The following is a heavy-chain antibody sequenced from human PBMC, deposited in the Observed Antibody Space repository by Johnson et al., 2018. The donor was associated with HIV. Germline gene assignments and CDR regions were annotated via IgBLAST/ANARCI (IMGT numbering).Heavy chain of an antibody. D-gene: IGHD3-22*01. V-gene: IGHV3-30*02. J-gene: IGHJ3*02. CDR3: AKDCGYYYDSSGYGGAFDI. CDR2: IRYDGSNK. CDR1: GFTFSSYG. Sequence: QVQLVESGGGVVQPGGSLRLSCAASGFTFSSYGMHWVRQAPGKGLEWVAFIRYDGSNKYYADSVKGRFTISRDNSKNTLYLQMNSLRAEDTAVYYCAKDCGYYYDSSGYGGAFDIWGQGTMVTVSS.